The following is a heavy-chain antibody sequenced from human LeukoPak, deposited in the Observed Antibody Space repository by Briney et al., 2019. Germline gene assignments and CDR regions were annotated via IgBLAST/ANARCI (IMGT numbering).Heavy chain of an antibody. CDR3: ARASGRFGDGSYDY. V-gene: IGHV3-21*01. CDR2: ISTSSSYI. CDR1: GFTFSSYS. Sequence: GGSLRLSCAASGFTFSSYSMSWVRQAPGKGLEWVSSISTSSSYIYYADSVKGRFTISKDNAKNSLYLQMSSLRAEDTAVYYCARASGRFGDGSYDYWGQGTLVTVSS. J-gene: IGHJ4*02. D-gene: IGHD1-26*01.